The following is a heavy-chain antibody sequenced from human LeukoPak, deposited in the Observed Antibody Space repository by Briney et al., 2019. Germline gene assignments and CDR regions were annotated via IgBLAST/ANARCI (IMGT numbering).Heavy chain of an antibody. Sequence: SETLSLTCTVSGGSISSGVYYWSWIRQHPGKGLEWIGYIYHSGSTYYNPSLKSRVTISVDTSKNQFSLKLSSVTAADTAVYYCARDRSGDIQDWGQGTLVTVSS. CDR2: IYHSGST. CDR1: GGSISSGVYY. V-gene: IGHV4-31*03. D-gene: IGHD3-9*01. CDR3: ARDRSGDIQD. J-gene: IGHJ4*02.